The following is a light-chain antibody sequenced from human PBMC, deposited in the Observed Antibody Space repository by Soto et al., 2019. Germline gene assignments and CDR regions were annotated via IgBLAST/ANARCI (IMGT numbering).Light chain of an antibody. CDR1: SNDIGAFNY. J-gene: IGLJ3*02. CDR2: GVS. V-gene: IGLV2-14*01. CDR3: SSYTTSNTWV. Sequence: QSALTQPASVSGSPRQSITISCTGSSNDIGAFNYVSWYRQPPGEAPKVLIRGVSYRPSGVSIRFSGSKSDNTASLSISGLQAEDEAHYYCSSYTTSNTWVFGGGTKLTVL.